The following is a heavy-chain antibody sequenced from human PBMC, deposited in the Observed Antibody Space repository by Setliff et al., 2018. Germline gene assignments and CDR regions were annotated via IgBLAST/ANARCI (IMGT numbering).Heavy chain of an antibody. V-gene: IGHV4-61*09. CDR2: IYTSGST. Sequence: SETLSLTCTVSGGSISSGSYYWSWIRQPAGKGLEWIGHIYTSGSTNYNPSLKSRVTISVDTSKNQFSLNLSSVTAADTAVYYCARAPRNFGVVINYYYYYYGMDVWGQGTTVTVSS. CDR1: GGSISSGSYY. J-gene: IGHJ6*02. CDR3: ARAPRNFGVVINYYYYYYGMDV. D-gene: IGHD3-3*01.